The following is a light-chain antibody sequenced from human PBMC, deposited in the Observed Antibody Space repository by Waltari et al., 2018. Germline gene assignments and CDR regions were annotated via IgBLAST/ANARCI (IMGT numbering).Light chain of an antibody. CDR2: DVI. CDR1: SSDVGRYNY. J-gene: IGLJ1*01. V-gene: IGLV2-14*03. CDR3: LSFSAVGTRV. Sequence: QSALTQPASVSGSPGQSITISCTGTSSDVGRYNYVSWYQQHPDKVPKLLIFDVIYRPSWVSDRFSGSKSGNTAALTISGLRADDEADYYCLSFSAVGTRVFGTGTRVTVL.